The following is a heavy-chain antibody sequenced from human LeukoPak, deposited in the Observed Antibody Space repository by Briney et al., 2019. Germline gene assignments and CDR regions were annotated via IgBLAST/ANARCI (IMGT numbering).Heavy chain of an antibody. J-gene: IGHJ4*02. CDR1: GFTFSSYA. CDR2: ISYDGSNK. D-gene: IGHD1-26*01. Sequence: GGSLRLSCAASGFTFSSYAMHWVRQAPGKGLEWVAVISYDGSNKYYADSVKGRFTISRDNSKNTLYLQMNSLRAEDTAVYYCARARVGATHLDYWGQGTLVTVSS. CDR3: ARARVGATHLDY. V-gene: IGHV3-30-3*01.